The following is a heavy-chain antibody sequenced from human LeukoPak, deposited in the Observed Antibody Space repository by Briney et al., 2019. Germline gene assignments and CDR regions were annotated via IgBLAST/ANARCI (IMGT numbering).Heavy chain of an antibody. J-gene: IGHJ4*02. CDR1: GLTISNNA. Sequence: PGGSLRLSCAASGLTISNNAMSWVRQAPGQGLEWVSSISDSGAGTYFADSVKGRFIISRDNSKNTLYLQMSSLRADDTAVYYCAKRQRITLFGVNTDYFGYWGQGTLVTVSS. D-gene: IGHD3-3*01. CDR2: ISDSGAGT. CDR3: AKRQRITLFGVNTDYFGY. V-gene: IGHV3-23*01.